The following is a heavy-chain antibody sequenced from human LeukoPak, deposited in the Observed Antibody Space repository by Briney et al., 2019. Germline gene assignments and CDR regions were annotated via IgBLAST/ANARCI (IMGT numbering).Heavy chain of an antibody. Sequence: ASVKVSCKASGYTFTSYAINWVRQATGQGLEWMGWMNPSNGNTGLAQKFQGRLTMTRDTSISTAYMELSSLRSEDTAVYFCARGSSEEMATIAYWGQGTLVTVSS. J-gene: IGHJ4*02. CDR1: GYTFTSYA. D-gene: IGHD5-24*01. CDR3: ARGSSEEMATIAY. V-gene: IGHV1-8*01. CDR2: MNPSNGNT.